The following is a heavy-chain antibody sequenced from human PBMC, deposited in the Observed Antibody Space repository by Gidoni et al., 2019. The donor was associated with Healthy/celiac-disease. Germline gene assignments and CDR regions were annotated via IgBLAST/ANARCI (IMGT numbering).Heavy chain of an antibody. J-gene: IGHJ6*02. V-gene: IGHV3-21*01. Sequence: EVQRVESGGGLVKPGGSMRLSCAASGFTFSSYSMNWVRQAPGKGLGWVASISSSSSYIYYADSVKGRCTISRDNTKNSLYLQMNSLRAEDTAVYYCARDRTIFGVANGRRGMDVWGQGTTVTVSS. D-gene: IGHD3-3*01. CDR2: ISSSSSYI. CDR1: GFTFSSYS. CDR3: ARDRTIFGVANGRRGMDV.